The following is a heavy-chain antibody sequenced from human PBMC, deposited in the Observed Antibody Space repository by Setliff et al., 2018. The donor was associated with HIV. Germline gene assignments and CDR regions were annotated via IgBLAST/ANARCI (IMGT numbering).Heavy chain of an antibody. J-gene: IGHJ4*02. D-gene: IGHD6-13*01. CDR3: ARPRLYSNALEY. Sequence: PGGSLRLSCSASGFTFNTYGMSWVRQAPGKGLEWVSVISGSGSGTFYADSVKGRFTISRDNSKNTVYLQVGSLRPEDTAVYYCARPRLYSNALEYWGQGTLVTVSS. CDR2: ISGSGSGT. V-gene: IGHV3-23*01. CDR1: GFTFNTYG.